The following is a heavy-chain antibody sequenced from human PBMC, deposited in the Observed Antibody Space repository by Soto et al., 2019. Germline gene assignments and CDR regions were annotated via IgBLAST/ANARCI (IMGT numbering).Heavy chain of an antibody. V-gene: IGHV1-58*01. Sequence: AVMVSCKASGFTFASSAVQWVRQARGQRLEWIGWIVVGSSNTNYAQKFQERVTITRDMSTSTAYMELSSLRSEDTAVYYCAADLEDGDYYYYGMDVWGQGTTVTVSS. CDR1: GFTFASSA. D-gene: IGHD4-17*01. CDR2: IVVGSSNT. CDR3: AADLEDGDYYYYGMDV. J-gene: IGHJ6*02.